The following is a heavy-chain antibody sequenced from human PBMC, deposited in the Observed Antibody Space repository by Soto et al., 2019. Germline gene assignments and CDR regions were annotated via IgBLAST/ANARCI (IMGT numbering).Heavy chain of an antibody. CDR2: IKSKTDGGTT. Sequence: EVQLVESGGGLVKPGGSLRLSCAASGFTFSNAWMNWVRQAPGKGLEWVGRIKSKTDGGTTDYAAPVKGRFTISRDDPQNTLYLQMNSLKTEDTAVYYCTTDPSAKGYSGYRGGEYWRQGILATVSS. D-gene: IGHD5-12*01. J-gene: IGHJ4*02. V-gene: IGHV3-15*07. CDR1: GFTFSNAW. CDR3: TTDPSAKGYSGYRGGEY.